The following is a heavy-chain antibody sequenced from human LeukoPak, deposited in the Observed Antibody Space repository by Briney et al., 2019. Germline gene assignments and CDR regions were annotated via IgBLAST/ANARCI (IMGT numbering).Heavy chain of an antibody. CDR1: GGTFSSYA. Sequence: SSVKVSCKASGGTFSSYAISWVRQAPGQGLEWMGGIIPIFGTANYAQKFQGRVTITTDESTSTAYMELSSLRSEDTAVYYCARDAYDSSGYYPYYFDYWGQGTLVTVSS. CDR2: IIPIFGTA. V-gene: IGHV1-69*05. J-gene: IGHJ4*02. D-gene: IGHD3-22*01. CDR3: ARDAYDSSGYYPYYFDY.